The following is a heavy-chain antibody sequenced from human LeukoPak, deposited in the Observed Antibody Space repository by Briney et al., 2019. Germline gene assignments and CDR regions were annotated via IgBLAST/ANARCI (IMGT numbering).Heavy chain of an antibody. V-gene: IGHV3-30*02. CDR3: AKDRYSSGCFDY. CDR1: GFTLNNYA. Sequence: PGGSLRLSCAASGFTLNNYAMSWVRQAPGKGLEWVAFIRYDGSNKYYADSVKGRFTISRDNSKNTLYLQMNSLRAEDTAVYYCAKDRYSSGCFDYWGQGTLVTVSS. J-gene: IGHJ4*02. D-gene: IGHD6-19*01. CDR2: IRYDGSNK.